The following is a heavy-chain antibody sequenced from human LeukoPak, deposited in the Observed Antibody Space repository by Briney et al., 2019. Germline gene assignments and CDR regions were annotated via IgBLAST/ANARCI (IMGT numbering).Heavy chain of an antibody. CDR1: GGSISSSSYY. Sequence: PSETLSLTCTVSGGSISSSSYYWGWIRQPPGKGLEWIGSIYYSGSTYYNPSLKSRVTISVDTSKNQFSLKLSSVTAADTAVYYCAREFREENDYWGQGTLVTVSS. CDR2: IYYSGST. V-gene: IGHV4-39*07. CDR3: AREFREENDY. J-gene: IGHJ4*02.